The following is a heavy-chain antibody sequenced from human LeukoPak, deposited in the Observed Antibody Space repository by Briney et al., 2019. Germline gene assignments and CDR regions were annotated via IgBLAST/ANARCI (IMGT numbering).Heavy chain of an antibody. CDR1: GYTFTSYG. D-gene: IGHD3-3*01. V-gene: IGHV1-18*01. J-gene: IGHJ5*02. Sequence: ASVKVSCKASGYTFTSYGISWVRQAPGQGLEGMGWISAYNGNTNYAQKLQGRVTMTTDTSTSTAYMELRSLRSDDTAVYYCARVRFVEMINWFDPWGQGTLVTVSS. CDR3: ARVRFVEMINWFDP. CDR2: ISAYNGNT.